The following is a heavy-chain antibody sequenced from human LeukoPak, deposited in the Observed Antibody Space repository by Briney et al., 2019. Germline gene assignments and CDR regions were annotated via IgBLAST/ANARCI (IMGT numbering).Heavy chain of an antibody. CDR1: GYSFSSYW. Sequence: GESLKISCKGSGYSFSSYWIAWVRQMPGKGLEWMGIVYPGDYEARYSPSFQGQVTISTDKSINTAYLQWSSLKASGTAMYYCARCGAAYLGMDVWGQGTTVTVSS. CDR2: VYPGDYEA. D-gene: IGHD2-21*01. V-gene: IGHV5-51*01. J-gene: IGHJ6*02. CDR3: ARCGAAYLGMDV.